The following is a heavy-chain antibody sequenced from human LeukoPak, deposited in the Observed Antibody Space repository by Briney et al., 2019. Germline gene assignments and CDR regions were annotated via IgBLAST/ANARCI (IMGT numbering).Heavy chain of an antibody. Sequence: GASVKVSCKASGYTFTGYYMHRVRQAPGQGLEWMGWINPNSGATDYAQKFQGWVTMTRDTSISTAFMDLSSLKSDDTAVYYCARGVCTGGSCYVFDYWGQGTLVTVSS. CDR2: INPNSGAT. D-gene: IGHD2-15*01. J-gene: IGHJ4*02. CDR3: ARGVCTGGSCYVFDY. V-gene: IGHV1-2*04. CDR1: GYTFTGYY.